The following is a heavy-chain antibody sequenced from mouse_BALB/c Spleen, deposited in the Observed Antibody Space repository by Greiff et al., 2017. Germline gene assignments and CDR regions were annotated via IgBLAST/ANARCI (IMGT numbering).Heavy chain of an antibody. Sequence: EVQLQQSGAELVKPGASVKLSCTASGFNIKDTYMHWVKQRPEQGLEWIGRIDPANGNTKYDPKFQGKATITADTSSNTAYLQLSSLTSEDTAVYYCARGAYYGNYEFADWGQGTLVTVSA. CDR2: IDPANGNT. D-gene: IGHD2-10*01. CDR3: ARGAYYGNYEFAD. V-gene: IGHV14-3*02. CDR1: GFNIKDTY. J-gene: IGHJ3*01.